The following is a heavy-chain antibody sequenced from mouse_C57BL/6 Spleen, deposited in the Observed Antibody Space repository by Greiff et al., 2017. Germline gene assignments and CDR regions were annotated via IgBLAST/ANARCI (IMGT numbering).Heavy chain of an antibody. CDR3: ARPYYGRGYYAMDY. J-gene: IGHJ4*01. D-gene: IGHD1-1*01. CDR1: GFTFSDYG. CDR2: ISSGSSTI. V-gene: IGHV5-17*01. Sequence: EVMLVESGGGLVKPGGSLKLSCAASGFTFSDYGMHWVRQAPEKGLEWVAYISSGSSTIYYADTVKGRFTISRDNAKNTLFLQMTRLRSEDTAMYYCARPYYGRGYYAMDYWGQGTSVTVSS.